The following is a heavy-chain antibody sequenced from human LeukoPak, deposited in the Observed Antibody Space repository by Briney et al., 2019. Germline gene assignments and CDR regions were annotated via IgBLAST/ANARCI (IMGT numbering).Heavy chain of an antibody. CDR2: ISGGGTST. V-gene: IGHV3-23*01. Sequence: GGSLRLSCAASGFTFSSYAMTWVRQAPGKGLEWVSVISGGGTSTYYADSVKGRFTISRDNSKNTLYLQMNSLRAEDTAVYYCATWDIVVVVAATTPGYYYYMDVWGKGTTVTVSS. J-gene: IGHJ6*03. D-gene: IGHD2-15*01. CDR3: ATWDIVVVVAATTPGYYYYMDV. CDR1: GFTFSSYA.